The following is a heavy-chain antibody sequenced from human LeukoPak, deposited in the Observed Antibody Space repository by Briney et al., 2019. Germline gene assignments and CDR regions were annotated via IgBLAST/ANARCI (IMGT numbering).Heavy chain of an antibody. CDR2: IYTRGST. CDR1: GGSINNYY. V-gene: IGHV4-4*07. J-gene: IGHJ3*02. CDR3: ARGRYCSADICSGGDAFDI. Sequence: SESLSLTCTVSGGSINNYYWSWIRQPAGKGLEWIGRIYTRGSTNYNPSLKSRVTMSVDTSKNQFSLKLSSVTAADTAVYYRARGRYCSADICSGGDAFDIWGQGTMVSVSS. D-gene: IGHD2-15*01.